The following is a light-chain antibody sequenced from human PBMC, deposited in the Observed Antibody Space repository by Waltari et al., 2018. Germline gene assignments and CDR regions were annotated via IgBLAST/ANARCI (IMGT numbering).Light chain of an antibody. Sequence: QSVLTQPPSVSGAPGQRVTISCTGSSSNIGAGFDVHWYQQLPGTAPKLLIYRNNNRPPGVHALFSGSNSGTSASLAITGLQAEDEADYYCQSYDSNLVLFGGGTKLTVL. CDR1: SSNIGAGFD. V-gene: IGLV1-40*01. J-gene: IGLJ2*01. CDR2: RNN. CDR3: QSYDSNLVL.